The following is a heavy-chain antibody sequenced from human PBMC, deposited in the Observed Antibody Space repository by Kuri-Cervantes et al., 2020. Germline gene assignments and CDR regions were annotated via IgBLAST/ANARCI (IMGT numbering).Heavy chain of an antibody. V-gene: IGHV4-39*07. CDR2: IYYSGSS. D-gene: IGHD6-13*01. CDR1: GGSISSSSYY. J-gene: IGHJ4*02. CDR3: ARVSVAAALDY. Sequence: GSLRLSCTASGGSISSSSYYWGWIRQPPGKGLEWIGSIYYSGSSNYNPSLKSRVTISVDTSKNQFSLKQSSVTAADTAVYYCARVSVAAALDYWGQGTLVTVSS.